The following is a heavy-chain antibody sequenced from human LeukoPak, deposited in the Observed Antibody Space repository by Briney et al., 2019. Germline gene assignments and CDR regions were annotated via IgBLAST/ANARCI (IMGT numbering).Heavy chain of an antibody. CDR2: IPYDGRNT. Sequence: GGSLRLSRAASGSTFSSNGMYWVRQAPGRGLEWVAFIPYDGRNTYYADSVKGRFTISRDTSKNTLYLQMINLRAEDTAVYYCAKESSASYYFDYWGQGTLVTVSS. CDR1: GSTFSSNG. V-gene: IGHV3-30*02. J-gene: IGHJ4*02. D-gene: IGHD3-10*01. CDR3: AKESSASYYFDY.